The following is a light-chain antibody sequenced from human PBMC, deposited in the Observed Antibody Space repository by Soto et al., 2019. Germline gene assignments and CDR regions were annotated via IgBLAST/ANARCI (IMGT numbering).Light chain of an antibody. Sequence: EYVWTQSPATLSLSPGKRASRACRSSQSVSSSYLAWYQQKPGQAPRLLIYGASSRATVIPDRFSGRGCGTDSTLPLSRLEPEDCAVYYCQQYGVSPRTVGEGTKVDIK. CDR3: QQYGVSPRT. V-gene: IGKV3-20*01. J-gene: IGKJ1*01. CDR2: GAS. CDR1: QSVSSSY.